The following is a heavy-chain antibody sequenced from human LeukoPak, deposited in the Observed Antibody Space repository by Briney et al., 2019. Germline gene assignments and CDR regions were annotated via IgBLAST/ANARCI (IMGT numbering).Heavy chain of an antibody. V-gene: IGHV1-2*02. Sequence: GASVKVSCKASGYTFTGYYMHWVRQAPGQGLEWMGWINPNSGGTNYAQKFQGRVTMTRDTSISTAYMELSRLRSDDTAVYYCAIIRFLEWPQTFDPWGQGTLVTVSS. CDR1: GYTFTGYY. J-gene: IGHJ5*02. D-gene: IGHD3-3*01. CDR3: AIIRFLEWPQTFDP. CDR2: INPNSGGT.